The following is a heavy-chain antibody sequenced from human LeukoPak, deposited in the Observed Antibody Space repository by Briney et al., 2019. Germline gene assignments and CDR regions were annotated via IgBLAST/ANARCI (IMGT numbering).Heavy chain of an antibody. Sequence: SETLSLTCAVYGGSFSGYYWSWIRQPPGKGPEWIGEVNHSGSTNYNPSLKSRVTISVDTSKNQFSLKLSSVTAADTAVYYCARAAAPPHSFDYWGQGTLVTVSS. V-gene: IGHV4-34*01. D-gene: IGHD6-13*01. J-gene: IGHJ4*02. CDR2: VNHSGST. CDR1: GGSFSGYY. CDR3: ARAAAPPHSFDY.